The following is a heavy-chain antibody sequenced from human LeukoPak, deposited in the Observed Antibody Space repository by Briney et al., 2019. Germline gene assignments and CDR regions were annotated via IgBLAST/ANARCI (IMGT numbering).Heavy chain of an antibody. V-gene: IGHV4-34*01. D-gene: IGHD1-7*01. CDR3: ARRWNYGRNYYIDV. CDR2: INDSGRT. Sequence: SETLSLTCAVYGGSFSDYYWSWIRQPPGKGLEWIGEINDSGRTNYNPSLMSRVTVSVDTPKNQFSLRLTSVTATDTAVYYCARRWNYGRNYYIDVWGKGATVSVSS. J-gene: IGHJ6*03. CDR1: GGSFSDYY.